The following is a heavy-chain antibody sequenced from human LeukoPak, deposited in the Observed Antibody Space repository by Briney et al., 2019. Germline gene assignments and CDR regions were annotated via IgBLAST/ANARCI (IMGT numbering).Heavy chain of an antibody. D-gene: IGHD2-2*01. J-gene: IGHJ5*02. CDR2: IYTSGST. CDR3: ARQADIIVVVPADENWFDP. Sequence: PSETLSLTCTVSGGSISSYYWSWIRQPAGKGLEWIGRIYTSGSTNYNPSLKSRVTMSVDTSKNQFSLKLSSVTAADTAVYYCARQADIIVVVPADENWFDPWGQGTPVTVSS. CDR1: GGSISSYY. V-gene: IGHV4-4*07.